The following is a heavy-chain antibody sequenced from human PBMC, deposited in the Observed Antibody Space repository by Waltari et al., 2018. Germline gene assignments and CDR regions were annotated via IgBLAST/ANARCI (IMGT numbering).Heavy chain of an antibody. V-gene: IGHV3-21*06. CDR3: APDFDCAPAS. Sequence: EVQVVESGGGRVKPGGSLRLSCAASGFTFSIYTMNWVRQAPGNGLELVSSITTSSQYIYYADSVKGRFTISRDNAKNSLYLQMNSLRAEDTAVYYCAPDFDCAPASWGQGTLVTVSS. CDR2: ITTSSQYI. CDR1: GFTFSIYT. D-gene: IGHD3-9*01. J-gene: IGHJ5*02.